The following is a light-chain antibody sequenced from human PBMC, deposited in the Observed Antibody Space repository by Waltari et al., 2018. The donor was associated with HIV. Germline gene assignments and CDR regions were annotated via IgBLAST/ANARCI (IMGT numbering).Light chain of an antibody. CDR2: EVN. CDR3: CSYAGSKALV. Sequence: QSALTQPASVSGSPGQSITISCTGTSDDIGDYYYVSWYQHHPDKAPKVIIYEVNNRPSGVSDRFSGSKSGNTASRTISGLQAEDVADYYCCSYAGSKALVFGSGTSVSVL. CDR1: SDDIGDYYY. J-gene: IGLJ1*01. V-gene: IGLV2-14*01.